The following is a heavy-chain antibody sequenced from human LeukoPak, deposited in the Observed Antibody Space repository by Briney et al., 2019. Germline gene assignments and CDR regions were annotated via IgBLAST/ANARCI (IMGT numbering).Heavy chain of an antibody. CDR2: IDPSDSYT. Sequence: GESLKISCKGSGYSFTSYWISWVRQMPGKGLEWMGRIDPSDSYTNYSPSFQGHVTISADKSISTAYLQWSSPKASDTAMYYCASSQGPDAFDIWGQGTMVTVSS. CDR1: GYSFTSYW. V-gene: IGHV5-10-1*01. J-gene: IGHJ3*02. CDR3: ASSQGPDAFDI.